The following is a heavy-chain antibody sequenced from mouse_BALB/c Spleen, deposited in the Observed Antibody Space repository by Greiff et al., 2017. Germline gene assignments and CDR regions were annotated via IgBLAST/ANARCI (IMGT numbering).Heavy chain of an antibody. D-gene: IGHD2-1*01. CDR2: ISSGGSYT. Sequence: EVKLVESGGGLVKPGGSLKLSCAASGFTFSSYAMSWVRQSPEKRLEWVAEISSGGSYTYYPDTVTGRFTISRDNAKNTLYLEMSSLRSEDTAMYYCARVGIGNYVFDYWGQGTTLTVSS. J-gene: IGHJ2*01. CDR1: GFTFSSYA. CDR3: ARVGIGNYVFDY. V-gene: IGHV5-9-4*01.